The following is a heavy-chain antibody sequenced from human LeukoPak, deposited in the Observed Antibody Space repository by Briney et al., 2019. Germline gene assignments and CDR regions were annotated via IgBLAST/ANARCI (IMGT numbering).Heavy chain of an antibody. CDR2: IYHSGNT. V-gene: IGHV4-30-2*01. CDR1: YSSISSYS. J-gene: IGHJ4*02. D-gene: IGHD5-18*01. CDR3: ARTEGYSFGSDYYFDY. Sequence: PSETLSLTCTVSYSSISSYSWSWIRQPPGKGLEWIGYIYHSGNTYYTPSLKSRVTISVDRSKNQFSLKLSSVTAADTAVYYCARTEGYSFGSDYYFDYWGQGTLVTVSS.